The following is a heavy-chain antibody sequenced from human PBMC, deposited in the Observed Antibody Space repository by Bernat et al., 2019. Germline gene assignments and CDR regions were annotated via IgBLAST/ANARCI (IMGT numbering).Heavy chain of an antibody. CDR2: ISGSGGST. CDR1: GFTFSSYA. J-gene: IGHJ4*02. CDR3: AKDNCGGDCYSSFDY. Sequence: EVQLLESGGGLVQPGGSLRLSCAASGFTFSSYAMSWVRQAPGKGLEWVSAISGSGGSTYYADSVKGRFTISRDNSKNTLYLQMNSLRAEDTAVYCCAKDNCGGDCYSSFDYWGQGTLVTVSS. V-gene: IGHV3-23*01. D-gene: IGHD2-21*02.